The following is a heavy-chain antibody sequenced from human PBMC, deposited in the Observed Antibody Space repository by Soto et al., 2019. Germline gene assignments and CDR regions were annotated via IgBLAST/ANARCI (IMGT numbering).Heavy chain of an antibody. CDR3: APTYYDFWSGYYHYYYGMEV. J-gene: IGHJ6*02. V-gene: IGHV4-59*01. Sequence: SETLSLTCTVSGGSISSYYWSWIRQPPGKGLEWIGYVYYSGSTNYNPSLKSRVTISVDTSKNQYSLQLSSVTAADTAVYYCAPTYYDFWSGYYHYYYGMEVWGQGTTVTVSS. CDR2: VYYSGST. D-gene: IGHD3-3*01. CDR1: GGSISSYY.